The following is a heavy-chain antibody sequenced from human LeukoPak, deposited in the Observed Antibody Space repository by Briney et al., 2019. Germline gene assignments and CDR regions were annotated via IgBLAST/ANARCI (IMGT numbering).Heavy chain of an antibody. CDR2: IYHSGST. Sequence: SGTLSLTCAVSGGSISSSNWWSWVRQPPGKGLEWIGEIYHSGSTNYNPSLKSRVTISVDTSKNQFSLKLSSVTAADTAVYYCARGLITIVGGDNWFDPWGQGTLVTVSS. V-gene: IGHV4-4*02. CDR1: GGSISSSNW. D-gene: IGHD3-10*01. CDR3: ARGLITIVGGDNWFDP. J-gene: IGHJ5*02.